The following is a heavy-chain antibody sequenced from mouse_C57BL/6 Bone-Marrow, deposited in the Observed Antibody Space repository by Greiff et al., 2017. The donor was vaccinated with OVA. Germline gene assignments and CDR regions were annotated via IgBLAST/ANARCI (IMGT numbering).Heavy chain of an antibody. CDR2: IYPGGGYT. Sequence: QVQLQQSGAELVRPGTSVKMSCKASGYTFTNYWIGWAKQRPGHGLEWIGDIYPGGGYTNYNEKFKGKATLTADKSSSTAYMQFSSLTSEDSAIYYCARGDYGSSYDYFDYWGQGTTLTVSS. CDR1: GYTFTNYW. CDR3: ARGDYGSSYDYFDY. J-gene: IGHJ2*01. V-gene: IGHV1-63*01. D-gene: IGHD1-1*01.